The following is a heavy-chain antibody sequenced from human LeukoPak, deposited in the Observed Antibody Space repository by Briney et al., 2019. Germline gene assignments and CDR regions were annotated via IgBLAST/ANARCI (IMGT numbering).Heavy chain of an antibody. CDR1: GFTFSSYA. CDR2: ISGSGGST. V-gene: IGHV3-23*01. CDR3: AKEPYSSGWYGVYFLDY. Sequence: GGSLRLSCTASGFTFSSYAMSWVRQAPGKGLEWVSAISGSGGSTYYADSVKGRFTISRDNSKNTLYLQMNSLRAEDTAVYYCAKEPYSSGWYGVYFLDYWGQGTLVTVSS. D-gene: IGHD6-19*01. J-gene: IGHJ4*02.